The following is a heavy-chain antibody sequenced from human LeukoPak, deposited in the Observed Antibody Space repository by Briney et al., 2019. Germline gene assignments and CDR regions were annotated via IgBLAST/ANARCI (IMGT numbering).Heavy chain of an antibody. CDR3: ARALYDSSGYSPLGDY. CDR2: ISGSSNYI. CDR1: GFTFSSYA. V-gene: IGHV3-21*01. D-gene: IGHD3-22*01. Sequence: PGGSLRLSCAASGFTFSSYAMSWVRQAPGKGLEWVSSISGSSNYIYYADSVKGRFTISRDNAKNSLYLQMNSLRAEDSAVYYCARALYDSSGYSPLGDYWGQGTLVTVSS. J-gene: IGHJ4*02.